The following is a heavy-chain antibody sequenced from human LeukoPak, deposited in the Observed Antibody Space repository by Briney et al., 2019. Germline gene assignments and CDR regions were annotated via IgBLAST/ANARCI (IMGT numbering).Heavy chain of an antibody. CDR1: GYTFTSYD. J-gene: IGHJ4*02. CDR3: ARGRGYSGYGVRGA. D-gene: IGHD5-12*01. Sequence: ASVKASCKASGYTFTSYDINWVRQATGQGLEWMGWMNPNSGNTGYAQKFQSRVTMTRNTSISTAYMELSSLRSEDTAVYYCARGRGYSGYGVRGAWGQGTLVTVSS. CDR2: MNPNSGNT. V-gene: IGHV1-8*01.